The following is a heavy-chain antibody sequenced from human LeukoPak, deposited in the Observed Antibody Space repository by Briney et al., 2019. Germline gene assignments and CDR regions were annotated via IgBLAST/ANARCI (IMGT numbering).Heavy chain of an antibody. J-gene: IGHJ4*02. CDR1: GGTFSSYA. V-gene: IGHV1-69*13. CDR2: IIPIFDTA. D-gene: IGHD3-22*01. Sequence: ASVKVSCKASGGTFSSYAISWVRQAPGQGLEWMGGIIPIFDTANYAQKFQGRVTITADESTSTAYMELSSLRSEDTAVYYCARDPYYYDSSGYYYFDYWGQGTLVTVSS. CDR3: ARDPYYYDSSGYYYFDY.